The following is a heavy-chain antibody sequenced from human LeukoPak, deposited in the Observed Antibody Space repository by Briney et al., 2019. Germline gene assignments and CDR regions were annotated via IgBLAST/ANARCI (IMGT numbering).Heavy chain of an antibody. CDR1: GYSFSNYW. CDR3: ARRSSSEF. CDR2: INPDNSDT. Sequence: GESLKISCKGSGYSFSNYWIGWVRQMPGKGLEWMAIINPDNSDTKYNPAFQGQVTISADKSISTAYLQWGSLKASDSAMYYCARRSSSEFWGQGTLVTVSS. D-gene: IGHD6-6*01. V-gene: IGHV5-51*01. J-gene: IGHJ4*02.